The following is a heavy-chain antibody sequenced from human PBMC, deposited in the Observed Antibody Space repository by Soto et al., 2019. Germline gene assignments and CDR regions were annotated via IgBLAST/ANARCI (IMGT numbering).Heavy chain of an antibody. V-gene: IGHV3-23*01. CDR2: ISGSGGST. CDR3: AKDSYPRSWLVRGPDY. J-gene: IGHJ4*02. D-gene: IGHD6-19*01. Sequence: QPGGSLRLSCAASGFTFSSYAMSWVRQAPGQGLEWVSAISGSGGSTYYADSVKGRFTISRDNSKNTLYLQMNSLRAEDTAVYYCAKDSYPRSWLVRGPDYWGQGTLVTVSS. CDR1: GFTFSSYA.